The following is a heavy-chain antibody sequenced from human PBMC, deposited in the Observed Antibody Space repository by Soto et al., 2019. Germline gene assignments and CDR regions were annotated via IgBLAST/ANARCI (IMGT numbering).Heavy chain of an antibody. CDR1: GGSISSYY. J-gene: IGHJ4*02. CDR2: IYYSGST. D-gene: IGHD1-1*01. V-gene: IGHV4-59*01. Sequence: SETLSLTCTVSGGSISSYYWSWIRQPPGKGLEWIGYIYYSGSTNYNPSLKSRVTISVDTSKNQFSLKLSSVTAADTAVYYCARGTGTYLTNLDYWGQGTLVTVSS. CDR3: ARGTGTYLTNLDY.